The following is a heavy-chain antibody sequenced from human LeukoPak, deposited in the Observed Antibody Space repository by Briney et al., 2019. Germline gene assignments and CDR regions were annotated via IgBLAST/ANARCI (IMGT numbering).Heavy chain of an antibody. CDR2: TSSNGDTT. V-gene: IGHV3-64D*09. D-gene: IGHD1-1*01. CDR1: GLTFNNYV. Sequence: PGGSLRLFCSASGLTFNNYVMHWVRQAPGKGLEYVSATSSNGDTTYYTDSVKGRFTISRDNSKNTLSLQMSSLRAEDTAVYYCVKDCSRDWNGHWFDSWGQGTLVTVSS. CDR3: VKDCSRDWNGHWFDS. J-gene: IGHJ5*01.